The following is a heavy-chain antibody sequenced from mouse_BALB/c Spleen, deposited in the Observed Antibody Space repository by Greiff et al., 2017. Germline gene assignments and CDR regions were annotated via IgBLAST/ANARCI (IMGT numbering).Heavy chain of an antibody. D-gene: IGHD1-1*01. V-gene: IGHV5-9-4*01. CDR2: ISSGGSYT. J-gene: IGHJ4*01. Sequence: EVNVVESGGGLVKPGGSLKLSCAASGFTFSSYAMSWVRQSPEKRLEWVAEISSGGSYTYYPDTVTGRFTISRDNAKNTLYLEMSSLRSEDTAMYYCAREGSSYDAMDYWGQGTSVTVSS. CDR3: AREGSSYDAMDY. CDR1: GFTFSSYA.